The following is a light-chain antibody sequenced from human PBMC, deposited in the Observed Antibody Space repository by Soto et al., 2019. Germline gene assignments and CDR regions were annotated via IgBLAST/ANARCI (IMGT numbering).Light chain of an antibody. Sequence: DIQMTQSPSSLSASVGDTFTITCLASQSIGNHLNWYHQKPGKAPKFLTYSVSSLQSGVPSRFSGSGSGTDFTLTINSLQPEDFATYYCQQGYSSAITFGQGTRLEI. CDR2: SVS. CDR1: QSIGNH. V-gene: IGKV1-39*01. CDR3: QQGYSSAIT. J-gene: IGKJ5*01.